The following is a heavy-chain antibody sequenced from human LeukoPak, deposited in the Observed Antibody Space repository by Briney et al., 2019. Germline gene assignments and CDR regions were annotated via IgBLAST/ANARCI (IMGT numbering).Heavy chain of an antibody. CDR1: GFTFSSYE. J-gene: IGHJ3*02. D-gene: IGHD2-2*01. CDR2: ISSSGSTI. V-gene: IGHV3-48*03. CDR3: ARESAYCSSTSCPDAFDI. Sequence: GGSLRLSCAAFGFTFSSYEMNWVRQAPGKGLEWVSYISSSGSTIYYADSAKGRFTISRDNAKNSLYLQMDSLRAEDTAVYYCARESAYCSSTSCPDAFDIWGQGTMVTVSS.